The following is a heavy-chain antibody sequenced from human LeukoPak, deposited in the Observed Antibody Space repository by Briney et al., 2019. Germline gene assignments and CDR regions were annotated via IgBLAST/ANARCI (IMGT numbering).Heavy chain of an antibody. Sequence: SETLSLTCTVSGGSLSSGSYYWSWIREPAGEGLEWIGRIYTSGSTNYHPSLKSRVTISVDTSKNQFSLKLSSVTAADTAVYYCAREGLYYFDIHGQWYCDLWGRGSLVTVSS. CDR2: IYTSGST. J-gene: IGHJ2*01. D-gene: IGHD3-22*01. CDR3: AREGLYYFDIHGQWYCDL. V-gene: IGHV4-61*02. CDR1: GGSLSSGSYY.